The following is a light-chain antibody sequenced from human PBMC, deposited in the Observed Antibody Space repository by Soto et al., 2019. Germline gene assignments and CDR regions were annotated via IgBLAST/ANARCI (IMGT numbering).Light chain of an antibody. Sequence: QSALTQPRSVSGSPGQSVTISCTGSSRDVGGYNYVSWYQQRPGKAPKPMLYDVSKRPSGVPDRFSGSKSGNTASLTISGLQAEDEADYYCCSHAGSNMGVFGTGTKVTVL. CDR3: CSHAGSNMGV. J-gene: IGLJ1*01. CDR1: SRDVGGYNY. V-gene: IGLV2-11*01. CDR2: DVS.